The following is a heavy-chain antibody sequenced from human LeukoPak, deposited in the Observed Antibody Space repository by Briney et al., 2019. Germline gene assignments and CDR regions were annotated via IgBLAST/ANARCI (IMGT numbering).Heavy chain of an antibody. CDR1: GFTFSSYE. V-gene: IGHV3-48*03. CDR2: ISSSGTTI. D-gene: IGHD3-22*01. Sequence: AGGSLRLSCAASGFTFSSYEMNWVRQAPGKGLEWVSYISSSGTTIYYADSVKGRFTISRDNAKDSLYLQMNSLRAEDTAVYYCARVGGTHYYDSSGYYSGGYYGMDVWGQGTTVTVSS. CDR3: ARVGGTHYYDSSGYYSGGYYGMDV. J-gene: IGHJ6*02.